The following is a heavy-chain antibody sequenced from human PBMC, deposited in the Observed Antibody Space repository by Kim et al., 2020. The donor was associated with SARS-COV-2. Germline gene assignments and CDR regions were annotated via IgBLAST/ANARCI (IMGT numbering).Heavy chain of an antibody. Sequence: LKSRVTISVDTSKNQFSLKLSSVTAADTAVYYCARRPAYYYDSSTPEVDYWGQGTLVTVSS. D-gene: IGHD3-22*01. CDR3: ARRPAYYYDSSTPEVDY. V-gene: IGHV4-39*01. J-gene: IGHJ4*02.